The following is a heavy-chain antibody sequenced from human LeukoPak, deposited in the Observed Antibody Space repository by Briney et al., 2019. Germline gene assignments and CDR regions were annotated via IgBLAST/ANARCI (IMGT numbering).Heavy chain of an antibody. D-gene: IGHD6-19*01. CDR2: IYYSGST. J-gene: IGHJ4*02. CDR1: GGSLSSSSYY. CDR3: ARVVEGSGWLFDY. V-gene: IGHV4-39*07. Sequence: SETLSLTCTVSGGSLSSSSYYWGWIRQPPGKGLEWIGSIYYSGSTYYNPSLKSRVTISVDTSKNQFSLKLSSVTAADTAVYYCARVVEGSGWLFDYWGQGTLVTVSS.